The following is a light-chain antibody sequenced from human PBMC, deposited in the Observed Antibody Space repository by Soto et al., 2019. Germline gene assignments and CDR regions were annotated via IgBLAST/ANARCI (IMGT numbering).Light chain of an antibody. Sequence: IVMTQSPATLSVSPGERVTLSCRASQSITTNLAWYQRKPGQAPRLLINGASTRATGVPARFSGSGSGTQFTLTISSLRSEDFGTYYCQQYNTWPGTFGQGTKVDIK. V-gene: IGKV3-15*01. J-gene: IGKJ1*01. CDR1: QSITTN. CDR3: QQYNTWPGT. CDR2: GAS.